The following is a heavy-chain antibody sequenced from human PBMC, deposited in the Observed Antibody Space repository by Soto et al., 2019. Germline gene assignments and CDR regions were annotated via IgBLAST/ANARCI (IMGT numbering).Heavy chain of an antibody. D-gene: IGHD6-6*01. Sequence: SETLSLTCTVSGGSVSSGSYYWSWIRQPPGKGLEWIGYIYYSGSTNYNPSLESRVTISVDTSKNQFSLKLSSVTAADTAVYYCARRKLGIAARHYYYYGMDVWGQGTTVTVSS. J-gene: IGHJ6*02. CDR3: ARRKLGIAARHYYYYGMDV. CDR2: IYYSGST. V-gene: IGHV4-61*01. CDR1: GGSVSSGSYY.